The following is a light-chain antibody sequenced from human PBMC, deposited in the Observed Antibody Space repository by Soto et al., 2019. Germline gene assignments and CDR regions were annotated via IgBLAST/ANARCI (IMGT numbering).Light chain of an antibody. CDR2: GAS. CDR1: QTVSSSY. CDR3: QQYGSSRYT. V-gene: IGKV3-20*01. Sequence: ETGLTQSPGTLSLSPGERATLSYRASQTVSSSYLAWYQQKPGQAPRLLIYGASSRATDIPDRFSGSGSGTDFTLTISRLEPEDSALYYCQQYGSSRYTFGQGTKLEIK. J-gene: IGKJ2*01.